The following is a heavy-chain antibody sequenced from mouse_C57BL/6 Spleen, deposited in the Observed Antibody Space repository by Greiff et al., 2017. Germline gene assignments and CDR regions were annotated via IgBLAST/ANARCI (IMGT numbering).Heavy chain of an antibody. V-gene: IGHV1-39*01. Sequence: EVKLLESGPELVQPGASVKISCTASGYSFTDYNMNWVKQSNGKSLEWIGVINPNYGTTSYNQKFKGNVTLTVDQSSSTAYMQLNSLTSEDAAVYYCARRDGNYNFDYWGQGTTLTVSS. CDR3: ARRDGNYNFDY. CDR2: INPNYGTT. J-gene: IGHJ2*01. D-gene: IGHD2-1*01. CDR1: GYSFTDYN.